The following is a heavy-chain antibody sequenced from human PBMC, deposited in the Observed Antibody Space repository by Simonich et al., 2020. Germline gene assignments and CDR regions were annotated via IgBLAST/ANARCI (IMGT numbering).Heavy chain of an antibody. D-gene: IGHD1-1*01. CDR1: GYTFTSYG. Sequence: QVQLVQSGAEVKKPGASVKVSCKASGYTFTSYGISWGRLAPEQGLEWMGGITAYNGNKNYAQKLQGRVNMTTDTSTSTAYMELRSLRSDDTAVYYCARSTTGTTAFDIWGQGTMVTVSS. J-gene: IGHJ3*02. CDR3: ARSTTGTTAFDI. CDR2: ITAYNGNK. V-gene: IGHV1-18*01.